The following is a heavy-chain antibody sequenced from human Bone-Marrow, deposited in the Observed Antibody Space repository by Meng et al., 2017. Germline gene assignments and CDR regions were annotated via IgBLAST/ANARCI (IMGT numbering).Heavy chain of an antibody. Sequence: QGQLVQSGAGGKKPGASVKVSCEASGYTLSSDGFSWVRQAPGQGLEWLGWINTYNGKTDYAQKFQGRITMTTDTFTSTAYMELRSLRSDDTAVYYCATRGNPYLNCWGQGTLVTVSS. CDR3: ATRGNPYLNC. J-gene: IGHJ4*02. CDR1: GYTLSSDG. CDR2: INTYNGKT. V-gene: IGHV1-18*01.